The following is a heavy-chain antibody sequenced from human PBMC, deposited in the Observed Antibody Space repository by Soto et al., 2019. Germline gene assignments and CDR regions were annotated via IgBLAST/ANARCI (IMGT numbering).Heavy chain of an antibody. CDR3: ARAPISDIVVVVAATPRDAFDI. J-gene: IGHJ3*02. CDR1: GGSFSGYY. D-gene: IGHD2-15*01. V-gene: IGHV4-34*01. CDR2: INHSGST. Sequence: SETLSLTCAVYGGSFSGYYWSWIRQPPGKGLEWIGEINHSGSTNYNPSLKSRVTISVDTSKNQFSLKLSSVTAADTAVYYCARAPISDIVVVVAATPRDAFDIWGQGTMVTVSS.